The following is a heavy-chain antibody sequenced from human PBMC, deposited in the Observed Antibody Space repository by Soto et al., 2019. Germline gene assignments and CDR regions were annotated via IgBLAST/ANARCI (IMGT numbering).Heavy chain of an antibody. D-gene: IGHD3-3*01. V-gene: IGHV1-3*01. Sequence: QVPLVQSGAEVKKPGASVKVSCKASGYTFTSYAMHWVRQAPGQRLEWMGWINAGNGNTKYSQKFQGRVTITRDTSASTAYMELSSLRSEDTAVYYCARGKDFWSGYFSFPNAFDIWGQGTMVTVSS. CDR1: GYTFTSYA. CDR2: INAGNGNT. J-gene: IGHJ3*02. CDR3: ARGKDFWSGYFSFPNAFDI.